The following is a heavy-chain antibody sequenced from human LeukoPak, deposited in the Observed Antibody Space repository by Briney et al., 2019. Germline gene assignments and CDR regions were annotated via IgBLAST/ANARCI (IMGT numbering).Heavy chain of an antibody. D-gene: IGHD2-15*01. CDR1: GGSISSYY. V-gene: IGHV4-59*08. CDR2: IYYGGYT. CDR3: ARLGYCSGGACLPDY. Sequence: PSETLSLTCTVSGGSISSYYWTWIRQPPGKGLEWIGYIYYGGYTNYNPSLKSRVTISVDTSKNQFSLKVNSMTAADTAVYYCARLGYCSGGACLPDYWGQGTLVTVSS. J-gene: IGHJ4*02.